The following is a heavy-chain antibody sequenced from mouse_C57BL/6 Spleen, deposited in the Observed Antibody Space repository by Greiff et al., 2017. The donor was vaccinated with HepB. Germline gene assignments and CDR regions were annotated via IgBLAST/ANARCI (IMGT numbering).Heavy chain of an antibody. Sequence: QVQLKESGPGLVAPSQSLSITCTVSGFSLTSYGVDWVRQSPGKGLEWLGVIWGVGSTNYNSALKSRLSISKDNSKSQVFLKMNSLQTDDTAMYYCARRERGGNYYYAMDYWGQGTSVTVSS. V-gene: IGHV2-6*01. CDR3: ARRERGGNYYYAMDY. D-gene: IGHD2-1*01. J-gene: IGHJ4*01. CDR1: GFSLTSYG. CDR2: IWGVGST.